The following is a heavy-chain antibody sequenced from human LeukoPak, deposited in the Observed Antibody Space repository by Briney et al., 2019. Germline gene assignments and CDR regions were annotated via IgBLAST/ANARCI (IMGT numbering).Heavy chain of an antibody. J-gene: IGHJ6*02. V-gene: IGHV4-34*01. CDR1: GWSFSRYY. CDR3: ARGRVLTGYSLYYYYYYGMDV. Sequence: SETLSLTCAVYGWSFSRYYLSWIRPPPGKGLEWIGEINHCESNNHNPPLQSRVTISVDTSKNQFSLKLSYVTAADTAVYYCARGRVLTGYSLYYYYYYGMDVWGQGTTVTVSS. CDR2: INHCESN. D-gene: IGHD3-9*01.